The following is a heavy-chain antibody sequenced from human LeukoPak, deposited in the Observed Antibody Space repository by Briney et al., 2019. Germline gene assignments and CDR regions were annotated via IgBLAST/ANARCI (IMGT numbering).Heavy chain of an antibody. Sequence: PSETLSLTCTVSGDSISSGDYYWSWIRQPPGKGLEWIGYIYYSGSTNYNPSLKSRVTISVDTSKNQFSLKLSSVTAADTAVYYCARDPARRGFDYWGQGTLVTVSS. V-gene: IGHV4-61*08. D-gene: IGHD1-14*01. CDR3: ARDPARRGFDY. CDR1: GDSISSGDYY. J-gene: IGHJ4*02. CDR2: IYYSGST.